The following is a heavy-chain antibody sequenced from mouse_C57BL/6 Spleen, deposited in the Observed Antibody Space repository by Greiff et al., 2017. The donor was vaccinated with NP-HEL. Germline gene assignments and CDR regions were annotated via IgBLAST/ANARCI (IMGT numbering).Heavy chain of an antibody. CDR2: ISNGGGST. D-gene: IGHD1-1*01. J-gene: IGHJ1*03. CDR3: AGPLYGSSGYFDV. CDR1: GFTFSDYY. V-gene: IGHV5-12*01. Sequence: EVNVVESGGGLVQPGGSLKLSCAASGFTFSDYYMYWVRQTPEKRLEWVAYISNGGGSTYYPDTVKGRFTLSRDNASNTFYLQMSRLKSEDAAMYCCAGPLYGSSGYFDVWGTGATVTVAS.